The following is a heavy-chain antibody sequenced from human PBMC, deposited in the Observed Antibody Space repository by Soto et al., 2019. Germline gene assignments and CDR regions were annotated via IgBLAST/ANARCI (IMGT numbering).Heavy chain of an antibody. V-gene: IGHV1-69*01. J-gene: IGHJ6*02. CDR2: IIPIFGTA. D-gene: IGHD3-3*01. Sequence: QVQLVQSGAEVKKPGSSVKVSCKASGGTFSSYAISWVRQAPGQGLEWMGGIIPIFGTANYAQKFQGRVTITADESTSTAYMELSSLRSEDTAVYYCARDGAQETRLRFHYYYYGMDVWGQGTTVTVSS. CDR1: GGTFSSYA. CDR3: ARDGAQETRLRFHYYYYGMDV.